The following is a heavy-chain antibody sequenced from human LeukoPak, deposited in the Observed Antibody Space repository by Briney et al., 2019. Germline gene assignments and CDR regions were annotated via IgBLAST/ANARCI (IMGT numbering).Heavy chain of an antibody. CDR3: ARGKTYYYDSSGYFYFDY. CDR2: IIPIFGTA. V-gene: IGHV1-69*13. Sequence: GASVKVSCKASGGTFSSYAISWVRQAPGQGLEWMGGIIPIFGTANYAQKFQGRVTITADESTSTAYMELSSLRSEDTAVYYCARGKTYYYDSSGYFYFDYWGQGTLVTVSS. CDR1: GGTFSSYA. D-gene: IGHD3-22*01. J-gene: IGHJ4*02.